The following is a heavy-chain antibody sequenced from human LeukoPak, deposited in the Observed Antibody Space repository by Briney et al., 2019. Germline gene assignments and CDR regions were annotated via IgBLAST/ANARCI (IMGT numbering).Heavy chain of an antibody. V-gene: IGHV1-46*01. CDR3: ARALTTVTTGSSWWFDP. CDR2: INPSGGST. CDR1: GYTFTSYY. Sequence: ASVKVSCKASGYTFTSYYMYWVRQAPGQGLEWMGIINPSGGSTSYAQKFQGWVTMTRDTSISTAYMELSRLRSDDTAVYYCARALTTVTTGSSWWFDPWGQGTLVTVSS. J-gene: IGHJ5*02. D-gene: IGHD4-17*01.